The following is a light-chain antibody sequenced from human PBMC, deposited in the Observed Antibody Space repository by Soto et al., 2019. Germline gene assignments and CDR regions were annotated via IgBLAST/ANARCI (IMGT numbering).Light chain of an antibody. J-gene: IGLJ1*01. CDR2: EVT. V-gene: IGLV2-8*01. Sequence: QCALTQPPSGSGSPGRSVTISCTGTSSDVGAYNHVSWYQQHPGKAPKLMIYEVTNRPSGVPDRFSASKSGDTASLTVSGLLVKDEPDYFFSSWSGFNNYVSGTGTKVTVL. CDR3: SSWSGFNNYV. CDR1: SSDVGAYNH.